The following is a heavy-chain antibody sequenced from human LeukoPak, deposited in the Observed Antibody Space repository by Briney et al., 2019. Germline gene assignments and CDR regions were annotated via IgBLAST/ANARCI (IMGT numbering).Heavy chain of an antibody. J-gene: IGHJ4*02. CDR1: GFTFSDYY. D-gene: IGHD3-10*01. Sequence: GGSLRLSCAASGFTFSDYYMIWIRQATGKGLEWDSYISSSGSTIYYADSVKGRFTISRDNAKNSLYLQMNSLRAEDTAVYYCARDSYYGSGNIGYWGQGTLVTVSS. CDR2: ISSSGSTI. CDR3: ARDSYYGSGNIGY. V-gene: IGHV3-11*01.